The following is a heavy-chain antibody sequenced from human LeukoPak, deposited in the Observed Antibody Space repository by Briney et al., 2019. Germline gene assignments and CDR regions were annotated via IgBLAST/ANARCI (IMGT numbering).Heavy chain of an antibody. V-gene: IGHV3-23*01. CDR2: ISGSGGST. J-gene: IGHJ4*02. D-gene: IGHD3-3*01. CDR3: ARGESIFGVVIIPKYFDY. Sequence: PGGSLRLSCAASGFTFSSYAMSWVRQAPGKGLEWVSAISGSGGSTYYAGCVEGRFTMSRDNSKNTLYLQMNSLRAEDRAVYYCARGESIFGVVIIPKYFDYWGQGTLVTVSS. CDR1: GFTFSSYA.